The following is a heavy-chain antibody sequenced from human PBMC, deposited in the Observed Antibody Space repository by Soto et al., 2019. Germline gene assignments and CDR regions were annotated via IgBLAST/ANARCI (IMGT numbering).Heavy chain of an antibody. V-gene: IGHV1-18*01. D-gene: IGHD3-10*01. CDR2: ISAYNGNT. CDR3: ARPYGSGSYAYMDV. J-gene: IGHJ6*04. Sequence: ASVKVSCKASGSTFTSYDINWVRQAPGQGLEWMGWISAYNGNTNYAQKLQGRVTMTTDTSTSTAYMELRSLRSDDTAVYYCARPYGSGSYAYMDVWGKGTTVTVSS. CDR1: GSTFTSYD.